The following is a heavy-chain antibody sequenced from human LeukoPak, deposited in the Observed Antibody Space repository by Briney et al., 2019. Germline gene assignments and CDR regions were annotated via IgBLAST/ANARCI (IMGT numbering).Heavy chain of an antibody. J-gene: IGHJ1*01. V-gene: IGHV1-46*01. Sequence: ASVKVSCKASGYTFTSYYMHWVRQAPGQGLEWMGIINPSGGSTSYAQKFQGRVTMTTDTSTSTAYMELRSLRSDDTAVYYCARLGVAGDPSSAEYFQHWGQGTLLTVSS. CDR2: INPSGGST. CDR1: GYTFTSYY. CDR3: ARLGVAGDPSSAEYFQH. D-gene: IGHD6-19*01.